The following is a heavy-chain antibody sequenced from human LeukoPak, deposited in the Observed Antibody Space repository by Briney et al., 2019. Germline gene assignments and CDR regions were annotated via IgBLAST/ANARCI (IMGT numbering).Heavy chain of an antibody. D-gene: IGHD6-13*01. Sequence: GGSLRLSCAASGFTFDDYTMHWVRQAPGKGLEWVSLISWDGGSTYYADSVKGRFTISRDNSKNSLYLQMNSPRTEDTALYYCAKDMGDSSFYYMDVWGKGTTVTVSS. V-gene: IGHV3-43*01. CDR3: AKDMGDSSFYYMDV. CDR1: GFTFDDYT. J-gene: IGHJ6*03. CDR2: ISWDGGST.